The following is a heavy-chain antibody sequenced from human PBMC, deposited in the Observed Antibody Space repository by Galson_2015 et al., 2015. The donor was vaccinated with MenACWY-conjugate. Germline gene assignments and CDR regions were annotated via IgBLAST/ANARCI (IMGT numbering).Heavy chain of an antibody. J-gene: IGHJ4*02. CDR3: ARIIHDGLDY. CDR1: GFTFDSYR. CDR2: INRDGGGT. D-gene: IGHD1-1*01. V-gene: IGHV3-7*01. Sequence: SLRLSCAASGFTFDSYRMSWVRQAPGKGLEWVTNINRDGGGTYYASSVKGRFTISKDNAENSLYLQMNSLRAEDTARYYCARIIHDGLDYWGQGTLVTVSS.